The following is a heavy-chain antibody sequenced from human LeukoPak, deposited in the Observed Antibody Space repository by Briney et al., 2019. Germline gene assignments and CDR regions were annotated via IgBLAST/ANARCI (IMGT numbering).Heavy chain of an antibody. Sequence: GGSLRLSCAASEFSVGSNYMTWVRQAPGKGLEWVSLIYSGGSTYYADSVKGRFTISRDNSKNTLYLQMNSLRAEDTAVYYCAKEKIIGFVFDGFDIWGQGTMVTVSS. CDR1: EFSVGSNY. D-gene: IGHD2/OR15-2a*01. CDR2: IYSGGST. V-gene: IGHV3-66*01. CDR3: AKEKIIGFVFDGFDI. J-gene: IGHJ3*02.